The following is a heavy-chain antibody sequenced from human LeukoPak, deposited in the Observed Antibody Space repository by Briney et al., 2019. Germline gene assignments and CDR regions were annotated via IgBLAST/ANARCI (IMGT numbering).Heavy chain of an antibody. J-gene: IGHJ3*02. CDR2: IDWDDDK. CDR3: ARILYYYDSSGPDAFDI. CDR1: GFSLSTSGMC. Sequence: SGPALVKPTQTLTLTCTFSGFSLSTSGMCVSWIRQPPGEALEWLARIDWDDDKYYSTSLKTRLTISKDTSKNQVVLTMTNMDPVDTATYYCARILYYYDSSGPDAFDIWGQGTMVTVSS. D-gene: IGHD3-22*01. V-gene: IGHV2-70*11.